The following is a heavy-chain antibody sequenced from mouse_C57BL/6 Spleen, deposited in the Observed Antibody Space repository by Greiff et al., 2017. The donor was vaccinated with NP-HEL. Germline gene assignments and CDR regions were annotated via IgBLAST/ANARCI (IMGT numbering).Heavy chain of an antibody. D-gene: IGHD1-1*01. Sequence: GGGLVQPKGSLKLSCAASGFTFNTYAMHWVRQAPGKGLEWAARIRSKSSNYATYYADSVKDRFTISRDDSQSMLYLQMNNLKTEDTAMYYCVRGDYGSSQFAYWGQGTLVTVSA. CDR2: IRSKSSNYAT. J-gene: IGHJ3*01. V-gene: IGHV10-3*01. CDR1: GFTFNTYA. CDR3: VRGDYGSSQFAY.